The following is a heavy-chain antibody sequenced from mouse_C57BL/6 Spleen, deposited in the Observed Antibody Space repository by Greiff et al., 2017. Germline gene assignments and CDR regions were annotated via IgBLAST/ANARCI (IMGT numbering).Heavy chain of an antibody. CDR2: ISNLAYSI. CDR3: ARRRYPGYFDV. Sequence: EVNLVESGGGLVQPGGSLKLSCAASGFTFSDYGMAWVRQAPRKGPEWVAFISNLAYSIYYADTVTGRITISRENAKNTLYLEMSSLRAEDTAMYYCARRRYPGYFDVWGTGTTVTVSS. CDR1: GFTFSDYG. V-gene: IGHV5-15*01. J-gene: IGHJ1*03. D-gene: IGHD1-1*01.